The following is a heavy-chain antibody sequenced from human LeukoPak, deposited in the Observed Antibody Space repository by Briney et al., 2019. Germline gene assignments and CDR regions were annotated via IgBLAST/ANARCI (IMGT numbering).Heavy chain of an antibody. Sequence: PSETLSLTCTVSGYSISSGYYWGWIRQPPGKGLEWIGNIYPTGSTYYNPSLKSRVTISVDTSKDQFSLKVSSVSAADTAVYYCARAYSSSWYWNWFDPWGQGTLVTVSS. D-gene: IGHD6-13*01. J-gene: IGHJ5*02. CDR1: GYSISSGYY. V-gene: IGHV4-38-2*02. CDR2: IYPTGST. CDR3: ARAYSSSWYWNWFDP.